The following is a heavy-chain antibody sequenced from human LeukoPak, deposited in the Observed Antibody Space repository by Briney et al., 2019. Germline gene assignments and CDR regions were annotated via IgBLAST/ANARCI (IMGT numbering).Heavy chain of an antibody. J-gene: IGHJ5*02. V-gene: IGHV4-34*01. Sequence: KPSETLSLTCAVYGGSFSGYYWSWIRQPPGKGLEWIGEINHSGSTNYNPSLTSRVTISVDTSKNQFSLKLSSVTAADTAVYYCARDFPHRIAAPNEGVWFDPWGQGTLVTVSS. D-gene: IGHD6-6*01. CDR2: INHSGST. CDR3: ARDFPHRIAAPNEGVWFDP. CDR1: GGSFSGYY.